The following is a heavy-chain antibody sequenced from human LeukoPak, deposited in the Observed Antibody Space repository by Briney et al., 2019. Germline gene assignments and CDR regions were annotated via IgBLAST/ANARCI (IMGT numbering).Heavy chain of an antibody. Sequence: SETLSLTCTVSGGSISSYYWSWIRQPPGKGLEWIGYIYYSGSTNYNPSLKSRVTISVDTSKNQFSLKLSSVTAADTAVYYCARGGIAVAPLTFDYWGQGTLVTVSS. V-gene: IGHV4-59*01. CDR3: ARGGIAVAPLTFDY. CDR1: GGSISSYY. CDR2: IYYSGST. D-gene: IGHD6-19*01. J-gene: IGHJ4*02.